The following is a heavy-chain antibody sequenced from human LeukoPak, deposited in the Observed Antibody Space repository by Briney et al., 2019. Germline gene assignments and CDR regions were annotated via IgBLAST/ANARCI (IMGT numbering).Heavy chain of an antibody. CDR1: GYSFTTYW. CDR3: ARHEGSGSYYSY. Sequence: GESLKISCKGSGYSFTTYWIAWVRQMPGRGLEWMGIISPDDSEIRYSPSFRGQVTISADKSISTAYLQWSRLKASDTAIYYCARHEGSGSYYSYWGQGTLVPVSS. V-gene: IGHV5-51*01. CDR2: ISPDDSEI. D-gene: IGHD1-26*01. J-gene: IGHJ4*02.